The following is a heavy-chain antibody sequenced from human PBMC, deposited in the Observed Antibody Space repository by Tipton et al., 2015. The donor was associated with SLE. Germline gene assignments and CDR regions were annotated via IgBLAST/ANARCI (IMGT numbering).Heavy chain of an antibody. V-gene: IGHV4-34*01. CDR1: GGSFSGNY. J-gene: IGHJ6*04. D-gene: IGHD3-3*01. CDR3: ARLQYIFGGMDV. Sequence: TLSLTCAVFGGSFSGNYWLWIRQTPGKGLEWIGEINHRGGTNLNPSLESRVSVSKDTSKNQFSLKLTSVTAADTAVYYCARLQYIFGGMDVWGEGTTVTVSS. CDR2: INHRGGT.